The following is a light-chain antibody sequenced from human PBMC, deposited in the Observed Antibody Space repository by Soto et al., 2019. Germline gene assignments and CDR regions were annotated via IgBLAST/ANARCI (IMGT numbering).Light chain of an antibody. CDR1: QGIRSD. CDR3: LQANTFPIT. Sequence: AIQMTQSPSSLSASVGYRFTITCRASQGIRSDLGWYQQKPGKAPKLLIYAASSLQSGVPSRFSGSGSGTDFTLTISSLQPEDFATYYCLQANTFPITFGQGTRREIK. J-gene: IGKJ5*01. V-gene: IGKV1-6*01. CDR2: AAS.